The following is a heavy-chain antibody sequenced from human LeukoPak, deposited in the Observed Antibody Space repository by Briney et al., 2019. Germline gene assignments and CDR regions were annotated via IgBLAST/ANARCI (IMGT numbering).Heavy chain of an antibody. CDR3: VRENSSSSRYFDY. CDR2: INSDGSST. Sequence: GGPLRLSCAASGFTFSSYWMHWVRQPPGKGLVWVSRINSDGSSTNYADSVKGRFTISRDNAKNTLYLRMNSLRAEDTAVYYCVRENSSSSRYFDYWGQGTLVTVSS. CDR1: GFTFSSYW. V-gene: IGHV3-74*01. J-gene: IGHJ4*02. D-gene: IGHD6-6*01.